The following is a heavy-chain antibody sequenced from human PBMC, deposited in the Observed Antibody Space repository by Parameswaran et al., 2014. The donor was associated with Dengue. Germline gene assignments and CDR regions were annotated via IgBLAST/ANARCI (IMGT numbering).Heavy chain of an antibody. CDR3: ARDVSNSYGWYDGMDV. V-gene: IGHV3-21*01. CDR2: ISSSSSYI. Sequence: VRQAPGRGLEWVSSISSSSSYIYYADSVKGRFTISRDNAKNSLYLQMNSLRAEDTAVYYCARDVSNSYGWYDGMDVWGQGTTVTVSS. J-gene: IGHJ6*02. D-gene: IGHD2/OR15-2a*01.